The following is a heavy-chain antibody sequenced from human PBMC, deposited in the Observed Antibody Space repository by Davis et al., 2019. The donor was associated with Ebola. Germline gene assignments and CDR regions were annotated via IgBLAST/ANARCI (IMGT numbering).Heavy chain of an antibody. V-gene: IGHV3-43D*03. CDR1: GFTFDDFA. D-gene: IGHD3-10*01. CDR2: ITWDAGNT. J-gene: IGHJ4*02. CDR3: VKERPGAFDI. Sequence: GESLKISCAASGFTFDDFAMHWVRQAPGKGLEWLSLITWDAGNTYYADSLKGRFTISRDNSKNSLYLQMNSLRAEDTALYYCVKERPGAFDIWGQGTLVTVSS.